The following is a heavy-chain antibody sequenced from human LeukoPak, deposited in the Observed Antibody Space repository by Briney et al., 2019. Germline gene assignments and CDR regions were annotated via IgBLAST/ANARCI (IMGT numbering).Heavy chain of an antibody. CDR2: LSGSGSSA. V-gene: IGHV3-23*01. D-gene: IGHD3-9*01. CDR3: AKGLTNLGDD. Sequence: GGSLRLSCAASGFTFSTYAMSWVRQAPGKGLEWVSGLSGSGSSAYYADSVKGRFTISRDNSKNTLYLQMNSLRPEDTAIYYCAKGLTNLGDDWGQGTLVTVSS. CDR1: GFTFSTYA. J-gene: IGHJ4*02.